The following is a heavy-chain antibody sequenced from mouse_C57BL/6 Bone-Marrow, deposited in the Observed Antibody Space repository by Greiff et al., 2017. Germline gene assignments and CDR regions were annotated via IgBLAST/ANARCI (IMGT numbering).Heavy chain of an antibody. CDR1: GFTFTDYY. CDR2: IRNKANGYTT. V-gene: IGHV7-3*01. Sequence: EVMLVESGGGLVQPGGSLSLSCAASGFTFTDYYMSWVRQPPGKALEWLGFIRNKANGYTTEYSASVKGRFTISRDNYQSIIYLQMNSLRAEDSATYYCARYSGTYYAMDYWGQGTSVTVSS. CDR3: ARYSGTYYAMDY. D-gene: IGHD3-3*01. J-gene: IGHJ4*01.